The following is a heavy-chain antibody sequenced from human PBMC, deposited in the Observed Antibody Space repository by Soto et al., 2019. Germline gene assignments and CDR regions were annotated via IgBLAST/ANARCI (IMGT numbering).Heavy chain of an antibody. CDR2: TYYSGST. V-gene: IGHV4-59*08. Sequence: SETLSLTCTVSGGSISSYYWSWIRQPPGKGLEWIGYTYYSGSTNYNPSLKSRVTISVDTSKNQFSLKLSSVTAADTAVYYCARRYGPGFDYWGQGTLVTVSS. J-gene: IGHJ4*02. CDR1: GGSISSYY. D-gene: IGHD4-17*01. CDR3: ARRYGPGFDY.